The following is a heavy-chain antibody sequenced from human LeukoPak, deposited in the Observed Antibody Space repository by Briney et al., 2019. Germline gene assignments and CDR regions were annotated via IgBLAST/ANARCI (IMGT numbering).Heavy chain of an antibody. J-gene: IGHJ6*02. CDR3: ARHSGSYYPCMDV. D-gene: IGHD1-26*01. Sequence: GESLKISCKGSGYSFTSYWIGWVRQMPGKGLEWMGIIYPGDSDTRYSPSFQGQVTISADKSISTAYLQWSSLKVSDTAMYYCARHSGSYYPCMDVWGQGTTVTVSS. CDR1: GYSFTSYW. CDR2: IYPGDSDT. V-gene: IGHV5-51*01.